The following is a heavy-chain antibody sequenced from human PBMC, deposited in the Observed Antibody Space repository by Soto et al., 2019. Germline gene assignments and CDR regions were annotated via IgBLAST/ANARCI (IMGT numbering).Heavy chain of an antibody. CDR1: GGSISSGDYY. Sequence: SETLSLTCTVSGGSISSGDYYWSWIRQPPGKGLEWIGNIYYSGSTYYNPSLKSRVTISVDTSKNQFSLKLSSVTAADTAVYYCARDRGNWFDPWGQGTLVTVSS. V-gene: IGHV4-30-4*01. D-gene: IGHD3-10*01. CDR2: IYYSGST. J-gene: IGHJ5*02. CDR3: ARDRGNWFDP.